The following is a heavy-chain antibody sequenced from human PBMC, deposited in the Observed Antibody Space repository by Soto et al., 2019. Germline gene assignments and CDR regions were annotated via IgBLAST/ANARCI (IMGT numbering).Heavy chain of an antibody. CDR1: GFTFSSYG. CDR2: ISYDGSNK. Sequence: QVQLVESGGGVVQPGRSLRLSCAASGFTFSSYGMHWVRQAPGKGLEWVAVISYDGSNKYYADSVKGRFTISRDNSKNKADLQMNSLRAEDKGGDYCAKGYSRGWRYFDYWGQGTLVTVSS. J-gene: IGHJ4*02. V-gene: IGHV3-30*18. D-gene: IGHD6-19*01. CDR3: AKGYSRGWRYFDY.